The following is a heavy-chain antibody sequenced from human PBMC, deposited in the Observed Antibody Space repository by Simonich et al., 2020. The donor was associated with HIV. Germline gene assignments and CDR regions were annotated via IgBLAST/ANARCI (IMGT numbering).Heavy chain of an antibody. D-gene: IGHD1-20*01. CDR3: ARVLWVITATRGAFDI. CDR2: IDSGGAT. Sequence: EMQLVESGGGLVQPGGSLRLSCAASGFTFSSYEMNWVRQAPGKGWEWVSVIDSGGATYYEDSVKGRFTISRDNSKNTLYLQIHSLRAKDTAVYYCARVLWVITATRGAFDIWGQGTMVTVSS. J-gene: IGHJ3*02. V-gene: IGHV3-66*01. CDR1: GFTFSSYE.